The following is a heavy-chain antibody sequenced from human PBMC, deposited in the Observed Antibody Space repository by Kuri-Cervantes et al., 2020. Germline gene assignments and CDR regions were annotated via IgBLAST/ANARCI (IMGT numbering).Heavy chain of an antibody. V-gene: IGHV3-7*01. CDR3: ARDLGFYDILTSNAFDI. Sequence: GGSLRLSCAASGFTFSSYAMHWVRQAPGKGLEWVANIKQDGSEKYYVDSVKGRFTISGDNAKNSLYLQMNSLRAEDTAVYYCARDLGFYDILTSNAFDIWGQGTMVTVSS. CDR2: IKQDGSEK. D-gene: IGHD3-9*01. J-gene: IGHJ3*02. CDR1: GFTFSSYA.